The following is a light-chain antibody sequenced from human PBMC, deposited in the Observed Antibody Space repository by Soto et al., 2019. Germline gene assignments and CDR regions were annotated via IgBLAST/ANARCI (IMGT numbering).Light chain of an antibody. V-gene: IGLV4-60*03. CDR2: LEGSGNY. CDR1: SGRSTYI. Sequence: QLVLTQSSSASASLGSSVNVTCTLSSGRSTYIIAWHQQQPGKAPRYLMKLEGSGNYNKGSGVPDRFSGSSSGPDRYLSISNLQSEDEADYYCETWDSNTRVFGGGTKVTVL. CDR3: ETWDSNTRV. J-gene: IGLJ3*02.